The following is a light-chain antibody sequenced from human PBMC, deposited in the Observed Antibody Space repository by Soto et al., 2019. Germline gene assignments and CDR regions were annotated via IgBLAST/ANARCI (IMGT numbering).Light chain of an antibody. V-gene: IGKV3-15*01. CDR3: QQYNDWPLT. Sequence: EIVMTKSPVTLSVSPGERATLSCSASQSVSSNLAWYQQKPGQAPSLLIYGAFTRATGIPARFSGTGSGTEFTLTISSLQSEDFALYYCQQYNDWPLTFGQGTKVDIK. CDR2: GAF. CDR1: QSVSSN. J-gene: IGKJ1*01.